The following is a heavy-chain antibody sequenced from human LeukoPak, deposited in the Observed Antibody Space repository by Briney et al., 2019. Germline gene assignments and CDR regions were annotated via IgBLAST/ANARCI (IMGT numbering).Heavy chain of an antibody. D-gene: IGHD4-17*01. V-gene: IGHV3-11*04. CDR2: ISSSGSTI. CDR1: GFTFSDYY. CDR3: ARVALFVGDYAHYFDY. J-gene: IGHJ4*02. Sequence: GGSLRLSCAASGFTFSDYYMSWIRQAPGKGLEWVSYISSSGSTIYYADSVKGRFTISRDNAKNSLYLQMNSLRAEDTAVYYCARVALFVGDYAHYFDYWGQGTLVTVSS.